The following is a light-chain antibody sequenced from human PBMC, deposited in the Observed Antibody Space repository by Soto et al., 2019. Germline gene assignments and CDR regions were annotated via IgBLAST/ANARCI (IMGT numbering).Light chain of an antibody. J-gene: IGKJ1*01. CDR1: QGIRND. CDR3: LQDYNYPRT. V-gene: IGKV1-6*01. Sequence: AIQMTQSPSSLSASVGDSVTIICRASQGIRNDLGWYQQKPGKAPKLLIYGASSLQSGGPSRFSGSGSGTDFTLSISSLQPEDFATYYCLQDYNYPRTFGQGTTVEIK. CDR2: GAS.